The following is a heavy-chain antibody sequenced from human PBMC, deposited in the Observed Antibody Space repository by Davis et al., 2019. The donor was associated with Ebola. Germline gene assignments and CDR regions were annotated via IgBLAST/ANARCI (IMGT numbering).Heavy chain of an antibody. J-gene: IGHJ4*02. CDR1: GGSISSSSYY. Sequence: SETLSLTCTVSGGSISSSSYYWGWIRQPPGKGLEWIGSIYYSGSTYYNPSLKSRVTISVDTSKNQFSLKLSSATAADTAVYYCAGTYGGYVGYWGQGTLVTVSS. D-gene: IGHD4/OR15-4a*01. V-gene: IGHV4-39*01. CDR3: AGTYGGYVGY. CDR2: IYYSGST.